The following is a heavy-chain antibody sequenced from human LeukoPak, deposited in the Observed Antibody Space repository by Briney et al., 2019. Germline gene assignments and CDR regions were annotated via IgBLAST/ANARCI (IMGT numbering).Heavy chain of an antibody. D-gene: IGHD3-10*01. V-gene: IGHV1-18*04. CDR2: ISAYNGNA. CDR1: GHTFTSYG. Sequence: GASVKVSCKASGHTFTSYGISWVRQAPGQGLEWMGWISAYNGNANYAQKLQGRVTMTTDTSTSTAYMELRSLRSDDTAVYYCARDSWFGELLRGDYWGQGTLVTVSS. CDR3: ARDSWFGELLRGDY. J-gene: IGHJ4*02.